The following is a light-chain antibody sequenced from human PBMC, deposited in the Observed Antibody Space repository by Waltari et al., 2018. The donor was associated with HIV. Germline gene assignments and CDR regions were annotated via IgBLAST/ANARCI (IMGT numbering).Light chain of an antibody. CDR1: SSHIGHNY. CDR2: DNN. CDR3: GTWDSSLSAL. Sequence: QSVLTQPPSVSAAPGQKVTISCSGSSSHIGHNYFSWYQPLPGTAPKHLIYDNNKRPSGIPDRFSGSKSGTSATLGITGLQTGDEADYYCGTWDSSLSALFGGGTKLTVL. V-gene: IGLV1-51*01. J-gene: IGLJ2*01.